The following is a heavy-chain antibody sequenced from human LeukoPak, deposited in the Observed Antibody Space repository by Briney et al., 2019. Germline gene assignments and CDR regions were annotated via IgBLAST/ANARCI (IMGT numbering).Heavy chain of an antibody. CDR1: GYTFINYA. J-gene: IGHJ4*02. CDR3: ARDPITGLDY. D-gene: IGHD1-14*01. V-gene: IGHV1-3*01. CDR2: INAGNGNT. Sequence: ASVKVSCKASGYTFINYAIHWVRQAPGQRLEWMGWINAGNGNTKYSQKFQGRVTITRDTSASTAYMELSSLRSEDTAVYYCARDPITGLDYWGQGTLVTVSS.